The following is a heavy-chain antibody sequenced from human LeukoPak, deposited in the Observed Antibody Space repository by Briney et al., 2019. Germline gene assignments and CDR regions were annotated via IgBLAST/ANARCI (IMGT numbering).Heavy chain of an antibody. J-gene: IGHJ6*03. CDR1: GFTFSSYS. D-gene: IGHD3-10*01. V-gene: IGHV3-21*01. CDR2: ISSSSSYI. Sequence: AGSLRLSCTASGFTFSSYSMNWIRQAPGKGLEWVSSISSSSSYIYYADSVKGRSITSKDNAKHSLYLQMNMLRAENTAYYYFERASGSGSPYYYMDVWGKGTTVTVSS. CDR3: ERASGSGSPYYYMDV.